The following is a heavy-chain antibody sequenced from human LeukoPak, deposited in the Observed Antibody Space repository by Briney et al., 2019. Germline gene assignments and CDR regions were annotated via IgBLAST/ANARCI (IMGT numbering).Heavy chain of an antibody. Sequence: PSETLSPTCTVSGGSISSYYWSWIRQPPGKGLEWIGYIYYSGSTNYNPSLKSRVTISVDTSKNQFSLKLSSVTAADTAVYYCARVVPAAIRSMVWYFDLWGRGTLVTVSS. CDR2: IYYSGST. J-gene: IGHJ2*01. V-gene: IGHV4-59*01. CDR1: GGSISSYY. D-gene: IGHD2-2*02. CDR3: ARVVPAAIRSMVWYFDL.